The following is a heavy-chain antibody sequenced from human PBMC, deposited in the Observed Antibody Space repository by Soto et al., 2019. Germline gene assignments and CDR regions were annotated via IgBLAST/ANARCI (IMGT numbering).Heavy chain of an antibody. V-gene: IGHV3-53*01. D-gene: IGHD3-22*01. CDR2: IYSGGST. Sequence: GCLRLSCAASVFTVSSNYMSWVRQAPGKGREWVSVIYSGGSTYYADSVKGRFTISRDNSKNTLYLQMNSLRAEDTAVYYCARGADRSSFDYWGQGTMVTVSS. CDR1: VFTVSSNY. J-gene: IGHJ4*02. CDR3: ARGADRSSFDY.